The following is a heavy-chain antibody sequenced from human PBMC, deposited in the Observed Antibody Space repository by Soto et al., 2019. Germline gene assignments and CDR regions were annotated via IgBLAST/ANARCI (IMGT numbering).Heavy chain of an antibody. J-gene: IGHJ3*02. V-gene: IGHV3-33*01. Sequence: VGSLRLSCAASGFTFSSYGMHWVRQAPGKGLEWVALIWFDGSDKYYTESVKGRFTISRDNSKSTLYLQMNSLRAEDTAVYYCARLYCSASSCYSVGDFDIRGQGTMVTASS. D-gene: IGHD2-15*01. CDR3: ARLYCSASSCYSVGDFDI. CDR2: IWFDGSDK. CDR1: GFTFSSYG.